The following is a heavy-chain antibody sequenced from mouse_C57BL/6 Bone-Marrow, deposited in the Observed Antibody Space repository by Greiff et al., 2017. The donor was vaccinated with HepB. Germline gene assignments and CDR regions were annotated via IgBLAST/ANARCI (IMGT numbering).Heavy chain of an antibody. CDR2: ISYDGSN. Sequence: ESGPGLVKPSQSLSLTCSVTGYSITSGYYWNWIRQFPGNKLEWMGYISYDGSNNYNPSLNNRISITRDTSKNQFFLKLKSVTTEDTATYYCAKFFAYWGQGTLVTVSA. J-gene: IGHJ3*01. CDR3: AKFFAY. V-gene: IGHV3-6*01. CDR1: GYSITSGYY.